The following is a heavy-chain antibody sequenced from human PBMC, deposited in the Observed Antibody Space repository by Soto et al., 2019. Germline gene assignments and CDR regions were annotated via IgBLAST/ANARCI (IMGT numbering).Heavy chain of an antibody. D-gene: IGHD4-17*01. V-gene: IGHV3-23*01. CDR2: TTGSGANK. CDR1: GFTFKNYA. Sequence: EVNLLESGGGVVQPGESLRISCVGSGFTFKNYAMTWVRQAPGKGLEWVSGTTGSGANKHYADSVRGRFTISRDNSKKTLYLEMKSLRVEDTPVYYCAKDGDFGEDGPAEYFEHWGQGTLVTVSS. CDR3: AKDGDFGEDGPAEYFEH. J-gene: IGHJ1*01.